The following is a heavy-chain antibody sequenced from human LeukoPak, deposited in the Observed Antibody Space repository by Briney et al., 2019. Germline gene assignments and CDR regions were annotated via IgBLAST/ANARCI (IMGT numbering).Heavy chain of an antibody. V-gene: IGHV3-23*01. CDR3: AKDAVAPGSGGDYFDY. CDR1: GFTFSSNA. J-gene: IGHJ4*02. Sequence: PGGSLRLSCVASGFTFSSNAMSWVRQTPGKGLEWVSVITGNDGSTYYADSVKGRFTISRDNSKNTLSLQMDSLRAEDTAVYYCAKDAVAPGSGGDYFDYWGQGTLVTVSS. D-gene: IGHD3-10*01. CDR2: ITGNDGST.